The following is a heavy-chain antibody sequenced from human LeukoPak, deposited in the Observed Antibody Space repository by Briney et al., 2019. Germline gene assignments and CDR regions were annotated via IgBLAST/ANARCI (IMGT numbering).Heavy chain of an antibody. CDR1: GFTFSSYG. CDR3: ARQSPSQGTDY. Sequence: GGSLRLSCTASGFTFSSYGMSWVRRAPGKGLERVSAISGGGTYYADSVKGRFTISRDNSKNTLYLQKNSLRVEDTAVYYCARQSPSQGTDYCCQGTLVPVSA. J-gene: IGHJ4*02. CDR2: ISGGGT. V-gene: IGHV3-23*01.